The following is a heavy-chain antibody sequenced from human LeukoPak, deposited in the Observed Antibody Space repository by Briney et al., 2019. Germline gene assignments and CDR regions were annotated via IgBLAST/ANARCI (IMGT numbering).Heavy chain of an antibody. CDR1: GFTFSNHF. CDR2: IGPNGAST. V-gene: IGHV3-64D*06. D-gene: IGHD3-9*01. CDR3: VKDMTGTWSFDY. J-gene: IGHJ4*02. Sequence: GGSLRLSCSTSGFTFSNHFMHWVRQAPGKGLEYVSSIGPNGASTLYADSVKGRFTISRDNSKNALYLQLTSLRLEDTALYYCVKDMTGTWSFDYWGQGTLVTVSS.